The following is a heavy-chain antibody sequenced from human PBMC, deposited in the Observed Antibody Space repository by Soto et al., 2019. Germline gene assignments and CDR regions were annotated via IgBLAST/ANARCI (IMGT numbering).Heavy chain of an antibody. V-gene: IGHV1-3*01. CDR2: INAGNGNT. J-gene: IGHJ6*03. CDR3: ARLQLARTNYYYYYMDV. Sequence: ASVKVSCKASGYTFTSYAMHWVRQAPGQRLEWMGWINAGNGNTKYSQKFQGRVTITRDTSASTAYMELSSLRSEDTAVYYCARLQLARTNYYYYYMDVWGKGTTVTVSS. D-gene: IGHD6-6*01. CDR1: GYTFTSYA.